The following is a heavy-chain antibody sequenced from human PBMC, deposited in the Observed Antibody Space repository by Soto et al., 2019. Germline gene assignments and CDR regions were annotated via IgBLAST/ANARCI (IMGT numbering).Heavy chain of an antibody. D-gene: IGHD2-15*01. CDR1: GFTFSSYG. CDR2: IWYDGSNK. V-gene: IGHV3-33*01. Sequence: QVQLVESGGGVVQPGRSLRLSCAASGFTFSSYGMHWVRQAPGKGLEWVAVIWYDGSNKYYADSVKGRFTISRDNSKNTLYLQMNSLRAEDTAVYYCVSEYCSGGSCYYYGMDVWGQGTTVTVSS. CDR3: VSEYCSGGSCYYYGMDV. J-gene: IGHJ6*02.